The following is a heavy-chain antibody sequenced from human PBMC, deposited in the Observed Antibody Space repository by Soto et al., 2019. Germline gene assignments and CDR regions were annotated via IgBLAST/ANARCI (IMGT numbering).Heavy chain of an antibody. V-gene: IGHV1-3*01. CDR1: GYTFTSYA. J-gene: IGHJ5*02. CDR3: ARVYSSSGRPRYNWFDP. D-gene: IGHD6-13*01. Sequence: QVQLVQSGAEVKKPGASVKVSCKASGYTFTSYALHWVRQAPGQRLEWMGWINAGNGNTKYSQKLQGRVTITRDTSASTAYMELSSLRSEDTAVYYCARVYSSSGRPRYNWFDPWGQGTLVTVSS. CDR2: INAGNGNT.